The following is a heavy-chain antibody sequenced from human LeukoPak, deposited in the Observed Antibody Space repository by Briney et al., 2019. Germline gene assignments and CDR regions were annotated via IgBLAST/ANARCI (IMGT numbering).Heavy chain of an antibody. CDR1: GFTFSSYG. CDR2: ISYDGSNK. V-gene: IGHV3-30*18. D-gene: IGHD6-6*01. J-gene: IGHJ4*02. CDR3: AKDRPSSSSLGDY. Sequence: PGGSLRLSCEASGFTFSSYGMPWVRQAPGKGLEWVAVISYDGSNKYYADSVKGRFTISRDNSKNTLYLQMNSLRAEDTAVYYCAKDRPSSSSLGDYWGQGTLVTVSS.